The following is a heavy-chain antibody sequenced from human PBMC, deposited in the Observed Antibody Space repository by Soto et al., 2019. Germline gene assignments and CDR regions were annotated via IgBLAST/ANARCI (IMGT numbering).Heavy chain of an antibody. CDR2: NSGSGIST. Sequence: EVQLLESGGGLVQPGGSLRLSCAASGITFNNYALNWVRQAPGKGLEWVSGNSGSGISTYYADFVKGRFTISRDNSKNTLYLQMDGLRADDTAVYYCAKEAGGGLTMLTSSFDYWGQGTLVTVSS. CDR1: GITFNNYA. CDR3: AKEAGGGLTMLTSSFDY. D-gene: IGHD3-16*01. V-gene: IGHV3-23*01. J-gene: IGHJ4*02.